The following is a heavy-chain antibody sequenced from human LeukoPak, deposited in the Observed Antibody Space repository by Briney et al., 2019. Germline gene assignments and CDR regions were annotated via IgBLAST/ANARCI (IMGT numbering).Heavy chain of an antibody. J-gene: IGHJ6*03. CDR3: AKNRGAGSHYYYHMNV. CDR2: IKIKTDGGTI. D-gene: IGHD1-26*01. CDR1: GFTFSNAW. Sequence: GGSLRLSCAASGFTFSNAWMTWVRQAPGKGLEWVGRIKIKTDGGTIDYADSVKGRFTISRDNSKNTLYLQLNSLRVEDTAVYYCAKNRGAGSHYYYHMNVWGKGTTVTVSS. V-gene: IGHV3-15*01.